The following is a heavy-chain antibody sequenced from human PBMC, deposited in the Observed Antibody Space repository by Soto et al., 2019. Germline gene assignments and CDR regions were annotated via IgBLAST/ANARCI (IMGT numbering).Heavy chain of an antibody. J-gene: IGHJ6*01. D-gene: IGHD3-22*01. CDR2: MSYDGTTE. Sequence: QVQLVESGGGVVQPGRSLRLSCAASGFTFSSYAMQWVRQAPGKGLEWVALMSYDGTTEYYADSVKGRCTISRDNSKNTLFLQINSLRAEDTAVYYCGKDLHHSSGYFFTVRLNAMDVWGQGTTVTVSS. CDR1: GFTFSSYA. CDR3: GKDLHHSSGYFFTVRLNAMDV. V-gene: IGHV3-30*18.